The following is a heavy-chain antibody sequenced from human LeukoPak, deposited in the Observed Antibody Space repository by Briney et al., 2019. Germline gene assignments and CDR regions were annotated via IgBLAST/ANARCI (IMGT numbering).Heavy chain of an antibody. J-gene: IGHJ3*02. CDR2: IYTSGST. CDR3: AGPDVYCSSTSCLDAFDI. V-gene: IGHV4-61*02. CDR1: GGSISSGSYY. Sequence: PSQTLSLTCTVSGGSISSGSYYWSWIRQPAGKGLEWVGRIYTSGSTNYNPSLKSRVTISVDTSKNQFSLKLSSVTAADTAVYYCAGPDVYCSSTSCLDAFDIWGQGTMVTDSS. D-gene: IGHD2-2*01.